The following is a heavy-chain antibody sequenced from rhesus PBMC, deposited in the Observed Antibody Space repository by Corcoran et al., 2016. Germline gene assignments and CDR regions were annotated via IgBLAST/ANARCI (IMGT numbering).Heavy chain of an antibody. CDR1: GGSFTGYYS. D-gene: IGHD2-15*01. CDR3: ASGYCSSTYCSSFDY. Sequence: QVQLQESGPGLVKPSETLSLTCAVSGGSFTGYYSWGWIAKPPGKGLYGIGSIYGRGGSNYLNPSLKSRVTLSVYTSKNQFSLKLSSVTAADTAVYYCASGYCSSTYCSSFDYWGQGVLVTVSS. CDR2: IYGRGGSN. J-gene: IGHJ4*01. V-gene: IGHV4S14*01.